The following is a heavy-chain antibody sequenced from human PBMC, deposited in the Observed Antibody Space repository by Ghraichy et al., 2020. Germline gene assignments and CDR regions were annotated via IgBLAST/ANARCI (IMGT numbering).Heavy chain of an antibody. V-gene: IGHV3-23*01. J-gene: IGHJ4*02. D-gene: IGHD4-11*01. CDR2: ISGSGSST. Sequence: GESLNISCAASGFTFSSYAMSWVRQAPGKGLEWVSAISGSGSSTYYADSVKGRFTISRDNSKNTLYLQMNSLKAEDTAVYYCAKAGDYSTLDYWGQGTLVTVSS. CDR1: GFTFSSYA. CDR3: AKAGDYSTLDY.